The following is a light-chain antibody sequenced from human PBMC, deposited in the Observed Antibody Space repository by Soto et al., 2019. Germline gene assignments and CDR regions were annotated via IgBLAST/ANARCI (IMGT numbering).Light chain of an antibody. CDR3: QQYNSYSVT. CDR1: RSSSRW. J-gene: IGKJ1*01. Sequence: DIQMTPSPSTLSASVGARVCIPGRTRRSSSRWLAWYQQKPGKAPRLLIDGASSRQSGVPARFSGSGSGTEFTLVISSLQPDDFATYYCQQYNSYSVTFGQGTKVDIK. V-gene: IGKV1-5*01. CDR2: GAS.